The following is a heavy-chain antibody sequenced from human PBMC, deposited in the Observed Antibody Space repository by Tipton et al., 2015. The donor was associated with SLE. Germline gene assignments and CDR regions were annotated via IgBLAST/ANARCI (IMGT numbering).Heavy chain of an antibody. V-gene: IGHV4-34*01. J-gene: IGHJ3*02. CDR1: GGSFSGYY. CDR3: ARLSARIVGATYAFDI. CDR2: INHSGST. Sequence: TLSLTCAVYGGSFSGYYWSWIRQPPGKGLEWIGEINHSGSTNYNPSLKSRVTISVDTSKNQFSLKLSSVTAADTAVYYCARLSARIVGATYAFDIWGQGTMVTVSS. D-gene: IGHD1-26*01.